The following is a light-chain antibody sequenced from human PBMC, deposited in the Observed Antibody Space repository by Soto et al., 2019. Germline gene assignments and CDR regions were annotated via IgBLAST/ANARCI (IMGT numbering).Light chain of an antibody. J-gene: IGKJ2*01. Sequence: EIMMTQSPATLSVSPGERATLSCRASQSVSRSLAWYQQKPGQAPRLLVYGASTRATGIPARFSGSGSGTEFTLTISSLQSEDFAVYDCQQYNNWPPRFTFGQGTKLEIK. CDR1: QSVSRS. CDR3: QQYNNWPPRFT. V-gene: IGKV3-15*01. CDR2: GAS.